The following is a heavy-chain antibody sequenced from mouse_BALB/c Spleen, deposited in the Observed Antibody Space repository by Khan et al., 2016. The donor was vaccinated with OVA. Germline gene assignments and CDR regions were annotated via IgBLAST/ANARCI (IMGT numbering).Heavy chain of an antibody. J-gene: IGHJ3*01. CDR2: INPSNGGT. D-gene: IGHD3-1*01. Sequence: QVQLKQSGAELVKPGASVKLSCKASGYTFTSYYMYWVKQRPGQGLEWIGEINPSNGGTNFNEKFKSKATLTVDKSSSTAYMQLSSLTSEDSAVYYCTGGGYGGFAYWGQGTLVTVSA. CDR1: GYTFTSYY. CDR3: TGGGYGGFAY. V-gene: IGHV1S81*02.